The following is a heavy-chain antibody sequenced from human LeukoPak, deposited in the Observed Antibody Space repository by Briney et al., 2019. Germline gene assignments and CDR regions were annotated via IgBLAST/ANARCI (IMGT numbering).Heavy chain of an antibody. D-gene: IGHD2-15*01. CDR1: GFTFSSYW. CDR3: ARVVPPGWRYYYYMDV. V-gene: IGHV3-7*01. Sequence: GGSLRLSCAASGFTFSSYWMSWVRQAPGKGLEWVANIKQDGSEKYYVDSVKGRFTISRDNAKNSLYLQMNSLRAEDTAVYYCARVVPPGWRYYYYMDVWGKGTTVTVSS. J-gene: IGHJ6*03. CDR2: IKQDGSEK.